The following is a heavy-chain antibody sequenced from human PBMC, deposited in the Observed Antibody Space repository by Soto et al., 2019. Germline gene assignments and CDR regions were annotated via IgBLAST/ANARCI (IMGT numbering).Heavy chain of an antibody. V-gene: IGHV3-30*18. CDR2: ISYDGSNK. CDR3: AKDRAYGDYQDAFDI. J-gene: IGHJ3*02. Sequence: PGGSLRLSCAASGFTLSSYGMHWVRQAPGKGLEWVAVISYDGSNKYYADSVKGRFTISRDNSKNTLYLQMNSLRAEDTAVYYCAKDRAYGDYQDAFDIWGQGTMVTVSS. D-gene: IGHD4-17*01. CDR1: GFTLSSYG.